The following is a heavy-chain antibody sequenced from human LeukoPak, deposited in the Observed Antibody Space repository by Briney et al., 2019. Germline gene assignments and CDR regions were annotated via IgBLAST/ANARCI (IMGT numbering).Heavy chain of an antibody. CDR1: GGTFSSYA. CDR3: ARGKFDSSGYMDV. D-gene: IGHD6-19*01. J-gene: IGHJ6*03. CDR2: IIPIFGTA. V-gene: IGHV1-69*05. Sequence: RASVKVSCKASGGTFSSYAISWVRQAPGQGLEWMGGIIPIFGTANYAQKFQGRVTITTDESTSTAYMELSSLGSEDTAVYYCARGKFDSSGYMDVWGKGTTVTVSS.